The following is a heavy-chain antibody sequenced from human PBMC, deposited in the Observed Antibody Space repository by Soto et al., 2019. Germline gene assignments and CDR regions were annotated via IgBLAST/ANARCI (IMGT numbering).Heavy chain of an antibody. Sequence: QVQLVQSGAEVKKPGASVKVSCKASGYTFTSYYMHWVRQAPGQGLEWMGIINPSGGSTSHAQKFQRRVTMTRDTSTSTVYMELSSLRSEDTAVYYCARGERYCTNGVCAPGLRWGQGTLVTVSS. CDR3: ARGERYCTNGVCAPGLR. D-gene: IGHD2-8*01. V-gene: IGHV1-46*01. CDR2: INPSGGST. CDR1: GYTFTSYY. J-gene: IGHJ4*02.